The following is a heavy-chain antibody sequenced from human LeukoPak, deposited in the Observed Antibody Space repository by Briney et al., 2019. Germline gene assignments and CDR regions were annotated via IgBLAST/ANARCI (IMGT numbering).Heavy chain of an antibody. V-gene: IGHV3-23*01. CDR3: AKGDGYGDFED. CDR2: YRGSRGST. Sequence: GGSLRLSCETSGFSFSSYDVNWVRQAPGKVLEWVSVYRGSRGSTYYADSVKGRLTISTDDSKNTLYLHMRSLRAEDTAIYYCAKGDGYGDFEDWGQGTPVTVSS. J-gene: IGHJ4*02. CDR1: GFSFSSYD. D-gene: IGHD3-10*01.